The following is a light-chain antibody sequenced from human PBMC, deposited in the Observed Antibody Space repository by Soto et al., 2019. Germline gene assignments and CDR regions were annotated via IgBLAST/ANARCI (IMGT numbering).Light chain of an antibody. Sequence: QSVLTQPPSASGTPGQRVPISFSGSSSNIGSNYVYWYQQLPGTAPKLLIYRNNQRPSGVPDRFSGSKSGTSASLAISGLRSEDEADYYCAAWDDSLRGRVFGGGTKVTVL. CDR2: RNN. J-gene: IGLJ2*01. CDR3: AAWDDSLRGRV. V-gene: IGLV1-47*01. CDR1: SSNIGSNY.